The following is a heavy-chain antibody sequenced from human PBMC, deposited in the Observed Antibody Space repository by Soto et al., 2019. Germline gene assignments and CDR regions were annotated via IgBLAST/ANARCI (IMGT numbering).Heavy chain of an antibody. CDR2: IDPSDSYT. V-gene: IGHV5-10-1*01. CDR1: GYSFTSYW. D-gene: IGHD6-19*01. Sequence: GESLKISCKGSGYSFTSYWISWVRQVPGKGLEWMGRIDPSDSYTNYSPSFQGHVTISADKSISTAYLQWSSLKASDTAMYYCGRYRGMAVAGTPDGMDVWGKGTRVTLSS. CDR3: GRYRGMAVAGTPDGMDV. J-gene: IGHJ6*04.